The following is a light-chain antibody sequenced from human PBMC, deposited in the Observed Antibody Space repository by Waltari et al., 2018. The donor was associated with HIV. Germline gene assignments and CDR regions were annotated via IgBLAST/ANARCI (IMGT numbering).Light chain of an antibody. CDR3: QQSYSTPLT. CDR1: QTLFYSTDNKNH. CDR2: WAS. J-gene: IGKJ3*01. V-gene: IGKV4-1*01. Sequence: DIVLTQSPESLNVSLGEGASISCQSRQTLFYSTDNKNHLAWYQQKAGQSPKLLFSWASVRQPGVPDRFSGSGSGTNFTLTIASLQAEDVATYYCQQSYSTPLTFGPGTTVHI.